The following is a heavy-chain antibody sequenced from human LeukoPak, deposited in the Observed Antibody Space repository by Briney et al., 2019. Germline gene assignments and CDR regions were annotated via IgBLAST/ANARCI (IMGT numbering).Heavy chain of an antibody. CDR2: IIPIFGTA. CDR1: GGTFSSYA. V-gene: IGHV1-69*06. CDR3: ARCRGRITMVRGVTPGAFDI. J-gene: IGHJ3*02. Sequence: SVKVSCKASGGTFSSYAISWVRQAPGQGLEWMGGIIPIFGTANYAQKFQGRVTITADKSTSTAYMELSSLRSEDTAVYYCARCRGRITMVRGVTPGAFDIWGQGTMVTVSS. D-gene: IGHD3-10*01.